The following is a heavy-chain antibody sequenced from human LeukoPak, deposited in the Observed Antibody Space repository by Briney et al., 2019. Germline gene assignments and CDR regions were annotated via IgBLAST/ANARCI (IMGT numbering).Heavy chain of an antibody. D-gene: IGHD3-3*01. CDR1: GFTFSSYG. CDR3: ARAGRFRDYDFWSGYWYYFDY. V-gene: IGHV3-30*03. CDR2: ISYDGSNK. J-gene: IGHJ4*02. Sequence: GGSLRLSCVASGFTFSSYGMHWVRQAPGKGLEWVAVISYDGSNKYYADSVKGRFTISRDNSKNTLYLQMNSLRAEDTAVYYCARAGRFRDYDFWSGYWYYFDYWGQGTLVTVSS.